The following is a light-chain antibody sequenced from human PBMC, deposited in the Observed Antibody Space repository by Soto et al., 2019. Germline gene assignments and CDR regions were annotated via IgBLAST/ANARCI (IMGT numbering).Light chain of an antibody. CDR1: SSDVGAYHF. J-gene: IGLJ1*01. V-gene: IGLV2-14*01. CDR2: EVT. CDR3: SSYTSSNTPYV. Sequence: QSVLTQPVSVSGSPGQSITISCTGSSSDVGAYHFVSWYQHHPGKAPKLILYEVTARPSGVSSRFSGSKSGNTASLTISGLQADDEANYYCSSYTSSNTPYVFGTGTKVTVL.